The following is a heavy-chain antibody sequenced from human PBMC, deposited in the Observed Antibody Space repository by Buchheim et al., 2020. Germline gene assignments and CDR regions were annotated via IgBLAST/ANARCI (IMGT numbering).Heavy chain of an antibody. Sequence: EVQLLESGGGLVQPGGSLRLSCAASGFTFSSYAMSGVRQAPGRGLEWFSAISGSGGSTYYADSVKGRFTISRGNSKNPPYLQMNSLRAEDTAVYYCAKDAYYGSGSGRFDYWGQGTL. CDR2: ISGSGGST. J-gene: IGHJ4*02. D-gene: IGHD3-10*01. V-gene: IGHV3-23*01. CDR1: GFTFSSYA. CDR3: AKDAYYGSGSGRFDY.